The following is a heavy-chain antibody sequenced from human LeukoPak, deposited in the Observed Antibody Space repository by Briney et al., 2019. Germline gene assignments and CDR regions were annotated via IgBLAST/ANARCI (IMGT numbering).Heavy chain of an antibody. D-gene: IGHD3-22*01. V-gene: IGHV3-23*01. J-gene: IGHJ4*02. Sequence: SGGSLRLSCVVSGITLSNYGMSWVRQAPGKGLEWVAGISGSGGGTKYADSVKGRFTISRDNRKNTLYLQMNGLRAEDTAMYFCAKRGVVIRVILVGFHKEAYYFDSWGQGALVTVSS. CDR1: GITLSNYG. CDR2: ISGSGGGT. CDR3: AKRGVVIRVILVGFHKEAYYFDS.